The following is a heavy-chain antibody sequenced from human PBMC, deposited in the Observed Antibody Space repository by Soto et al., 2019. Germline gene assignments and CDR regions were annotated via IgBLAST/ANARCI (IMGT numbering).Heavy chain of an antibody. CDR3: ARDGSGLAYCGGDCYSSSCFDY. CDR2: INPSGGST. D-gene: IGHD2-21*02. Sequence: ASVKVSCKASGYTFTSYYMHWVRQAPGQGLEWMGIINPSGGSTSYAQKFQGRVTMTRDTSTSTVYMELSTLRSEDTAVYYCARDGSGLAYCGGDCYSSSCFDYWGQGTLVTVSS. J-gene: IGHJ4*02. V-gene: IGHV1-46*01. CDR1: GYTFTSYY.